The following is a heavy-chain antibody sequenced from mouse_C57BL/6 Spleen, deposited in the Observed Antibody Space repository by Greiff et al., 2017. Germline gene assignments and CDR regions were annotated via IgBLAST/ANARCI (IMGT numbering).Heavy chain of an antibody. D-gene: IGHD2-3*01. CDR2: IYPGDGDT. CDR3: ARYLGGYYVFDY. Sequence: QVQLQQSGAELVKPGASVKISCKASGYAFSSYWMNWVKQRPGKGLEWIGQIYPGDGDTNYNGKFKGKDTLTADKSSSTAYMQLSSLTSEDSAVYFCARYLGGYYVFDYWGQGTTLTGSS. V-gene: IGHV1-80*01. CDR1: GYAFSSYW. J-gene: IGHJ2*01.